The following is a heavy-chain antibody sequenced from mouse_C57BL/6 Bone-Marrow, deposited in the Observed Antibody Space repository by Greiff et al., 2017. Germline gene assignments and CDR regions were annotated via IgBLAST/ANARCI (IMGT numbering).Heavy chain of an antibody. CDR1: GFTFSDYY. J-gene: IGHJ1*03. CDR3: ARDRYYGSSSDWYFDV. CDR2: INYDGSST. D-gene: IGHD1-1*01. V-gene: IGHV5-16*01. Sequence: EVKLMESEGGLVQPGSSMKLSCTASGFTFSDYYMAWVRQVPEKGLEWVANINYDGSSTYYLDSLKSRFIISRDNAKNILYLQMSSLKSEDTATYYCARDRYYGSSSDWYFDVWGTGTTVTVSS.